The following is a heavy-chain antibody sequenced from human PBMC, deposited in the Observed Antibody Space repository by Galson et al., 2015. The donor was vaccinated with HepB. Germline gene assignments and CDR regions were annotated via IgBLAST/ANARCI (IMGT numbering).Heavy chain of an antibody. CDR1: GFRFSIYF. CDR3: AKYSSSWYGYFDY. D-gene: IGHD6-13*01. V-gene: IGHV3-23*01. Sequence: SLRLSCAASGFRFSIYFMNWVRQAPGKGLEWVSGISGSGGTTSYADSVKGRLTISRDNSKNTPYLQMNSLRAEDTAVYYCAKYSSSWYGYFDYWGQGTLVTVSS. J-gene: IGHJ4*02. CDR2: ISGSGGTT.